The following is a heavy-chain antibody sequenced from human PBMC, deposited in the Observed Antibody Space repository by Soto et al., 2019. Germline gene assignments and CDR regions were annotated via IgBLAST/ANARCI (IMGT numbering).Heavy chain of an antibody. Sequence: SVKVSCKAPGGTFSTYAISWVRQAPGQGLEWMGGIIPMFGTANYAQRFQDRVTIAADESTNTVYMELSSLRSEDTAVYYCAREVTGYSRNWGQGTLVTVSS. CDR1: GGTFSTYA. CDR3: AREVTGYSRN. CDR2: IIPMFGTA. V-gene: IGHV1-69*13. J-gene: IGHJ4*02. D-gene: IGHD6-13*01.